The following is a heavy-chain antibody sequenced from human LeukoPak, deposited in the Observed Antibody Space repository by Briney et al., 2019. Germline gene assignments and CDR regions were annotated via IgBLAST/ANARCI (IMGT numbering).Heavy chain of an antibody. CDR2: IIPIFGTA. Sequence: ASVKVSCKASGGTFSSYAISWLRQAPGQGLEWMGGIIPIFGTANYAQKFQGRVTITADESTSTAYMELSSLRSEDTAVYYCARPKKYYDFWSGYSLYYYGMDVWGQGTTVTVSS. CDR1: GGTFSSYA. V-gene: IGHV1-69*13. CDR3: ARPKKYYDFWSGYSLYYYGMDV. J-gene: IGHJ6*02. D-gene: IGHD3-3*01.